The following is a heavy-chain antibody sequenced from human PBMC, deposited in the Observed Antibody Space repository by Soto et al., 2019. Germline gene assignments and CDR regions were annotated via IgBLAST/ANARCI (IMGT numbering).Heavy chain of an antibody. CDR3: ARLEYQLLSGFDY. CDR2: ISSSSSTI. CDR1: GFTFSSYS. J-gene: IGHJ4*02. Sequence: PGGSLRLSCAASGFTFSSYSMNWVRQAPGKGLEWVSYISSSSSTIYYADSVKGRFTISRDNAKNSLYLQMNSLRAEDTAVYYCARLEYQLLSGFDYWGQGTLVTVSS. D-gene: IGHD2-2*01. V-gene: IGHV3-48*01.